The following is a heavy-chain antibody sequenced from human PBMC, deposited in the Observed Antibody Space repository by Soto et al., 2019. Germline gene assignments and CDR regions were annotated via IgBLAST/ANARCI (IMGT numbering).Heavy chain of an antibody. Sequence: EVQLLESGGGLVQPGGSLRLSCEASGFTFSNYAMIWVRQAPGKGPEWVSSISGSGSDTYYADSVKGRFTISRDNSKNTLYLQMNSLRAEDTAVYYCANRQKAAMSTFGGAHWGQGTLVTVSS. J-gene: IGHJ4*02. CDR3: ANRQKAAMSTFGGAH. D-gene: IGHD3-16*01. CDR1: GFTFSNYA. V-gene: IGHV3-23*01. CDR2: ISGSGSDT.